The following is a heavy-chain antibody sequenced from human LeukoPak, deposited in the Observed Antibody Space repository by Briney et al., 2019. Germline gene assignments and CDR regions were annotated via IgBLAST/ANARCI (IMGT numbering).Heavy chain of an antibody. CDR1: GGSISSGGYY. CDR3: ARDRNGGLTDY. V-gene: IGHV4-31*03. CDR2: IYYSGST. J-gene: IGHJ4*02. Sequence: SQTLSLTCTVSGGSISSGGYYWSWIRQHPGKGLEWIGYIYYSGSTYYNPSLKSRVTISVDTSKNQFSLKLSSVTAADTAVYYCARDRNGGLTDYWGQGTLVTVSS. D-gene: IGHD4-11*01.